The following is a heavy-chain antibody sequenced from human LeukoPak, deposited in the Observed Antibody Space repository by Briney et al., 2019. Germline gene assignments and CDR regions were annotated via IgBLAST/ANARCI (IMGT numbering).Heavy chain of an antibody. J-gene: IGHJ3*02. Sequence: GGSLRLSCAASGFTFSSYSMNWVRQAPGKGLEWVSYISSSSSTIYYADSVKGRFTISRDNAKNSLYLQMNSLRAEDTAVYYCARYPYCSGGSCYPLGNDAFDIWGQGTMVTVSS. V-gene: IGHV3-48*04. D-gene: IGHD2-15*01. CDR1: GFTFSSYS. CDR3: ARYPYCSGGSCYPLGNDAFDI. CDR2: ISSSSSTI.